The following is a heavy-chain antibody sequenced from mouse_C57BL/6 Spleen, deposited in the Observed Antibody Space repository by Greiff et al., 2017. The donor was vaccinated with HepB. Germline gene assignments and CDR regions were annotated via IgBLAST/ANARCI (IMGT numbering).Heavy chain of an antibody. CDR1: GYTFTSYW. CDR2: IHPNSGST. V-gene: IGHV1-64*01. CDR3: AAYYGYDEGLGY. J-gene: IGHJ2*01. Sequence: QVQLQQPGAELVKPGASVKLSCKASGYTFTSYWMHWVKQRPGQGLEWIGMIHPNSGSTNYNEKFKSKATLTVDKSSSTAYMQLSSLTSEDSAVYYCAAYYGYDEGLGYWGQGTTLTVSS. D-gene: IGHD2-9*01.